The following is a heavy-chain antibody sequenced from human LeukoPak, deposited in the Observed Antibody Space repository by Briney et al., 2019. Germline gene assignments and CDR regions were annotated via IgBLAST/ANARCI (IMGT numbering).Heavy chain of an antibody. Sequence: GESLKISCKGSGYRFTSYWIGWVPQTPGEGLEWMGVIYPGDSRTRYNPTFEGRVTISADKSINTAYLQWSSLKASDTAMYYCACREFYSPWPGPWGQGTLVTVSS. CDR3: ACREFYSPWPGP. CDR1: GYRFTSYW. V-gene: IGHV5-51*01. J-gene: IGHJ5*02. CDR2: IYPGDSRT. D-gene: IGHD5-18*01.